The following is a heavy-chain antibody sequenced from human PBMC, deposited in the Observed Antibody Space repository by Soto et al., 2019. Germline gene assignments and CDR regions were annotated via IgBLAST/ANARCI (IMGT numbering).Heavy chain of an antibody. CDR2: ISTYNGNT. CDR1: GYTFITYG. D-gene: IGHD3-22*01. V-gene: IGHV1-18*01. CDR3: ARGPSDYYDNSANYFLDY. J-gene: IGHJ4*02. Sequence: QVQLVQSGAEVKKPGASVKVSCKASGYTFITYGVSWVRQAPGQGLDWLGWISTYNGNTRYAERIQGRAIMTTVTITNTAYMELMNLRSDDTAVYYCARGPSDYYDNSANYFLDYWGQGTLVTVSS.